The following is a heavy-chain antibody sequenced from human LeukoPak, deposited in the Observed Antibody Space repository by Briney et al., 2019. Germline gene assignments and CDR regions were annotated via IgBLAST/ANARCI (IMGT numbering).Heavy chain of an antibody. CDR2: ISWDGDST. CDR3: ATAPYDSIGIFDY. D-gene: IGHD3-22*01. V-gene: IGHV3-43D*03. Sequence: PGGSLRFSCAAPGFTFDDYAMHWVRQAPGKGLESVSLISWDGDSTYYSDSVKGRFTISRDNNKNSLYLQMNSLRTEDTALYYCATAPYDSIGIFDYWGQGTLVTVSS. J-gene: IGHJ4*02. CDR1: GFTFDDYA.